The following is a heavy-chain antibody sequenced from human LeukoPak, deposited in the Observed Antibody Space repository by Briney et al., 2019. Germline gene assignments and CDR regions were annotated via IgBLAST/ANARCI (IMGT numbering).Heavy chain of an antibody. CDR2: IYYSGST. J-gene: IGHJ3*02. Sequence: SETLSLTCTVSGGSISSYYWSWIRQPRGKRLEWIGYIYYSGSTNYNPSPKSRVTISVDTSKNQFSLKLSSVTAADTAVYYCARDIDTMTNAFDIWGQGTMVTVSS. CDR3: ARDIDTMTNAFDI. D-gene: IGHD3-22*01. CDR1: GGSISSYY. V-gene: IGHV4-59*01.